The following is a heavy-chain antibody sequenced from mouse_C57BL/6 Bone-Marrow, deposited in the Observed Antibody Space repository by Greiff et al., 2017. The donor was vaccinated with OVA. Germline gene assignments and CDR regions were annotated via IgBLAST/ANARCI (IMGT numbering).Heavy chain of an antibody. CDR2: IDPSDSYT. CDR3: ARGRRGAWFAY. J-gene: IGHJ3*01. V-gene: IGHV1-50*01. CDR1: GYTFTSYW. Sequence: QVQLQQPGAELVKPGASVKLSCKASGYTFTSYWMQWVKQRPGQGLEWIGEIDPSDSYTNYNQKFKGKATLTVDTSSSTAYMQLSSLTSEDSAVYYCARGRRGAWFAYWGQGTLVTVSA.